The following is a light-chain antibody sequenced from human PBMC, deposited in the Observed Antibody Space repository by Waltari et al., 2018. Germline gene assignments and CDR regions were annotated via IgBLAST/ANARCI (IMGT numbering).Light chain of an antibody. CDR1: QSVSNH. Sequence: EKVMTQSPATLSVSPGERATLSCRASQSVSNHLTWYQQTPGQPPRLLIYAAASRAAGVPARFSGSGSGTEFTLTIDSLQSEDFAVYFCQQYNSWPFTFGPGTQVDIK. CDR3: QQYNSWPFT. V-gene: IGKV3-15*01. CDR2: AAA. J-gene: IGKJ3*01.